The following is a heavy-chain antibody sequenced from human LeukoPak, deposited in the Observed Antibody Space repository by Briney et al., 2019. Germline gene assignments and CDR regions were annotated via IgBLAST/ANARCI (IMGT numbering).Heavy chain of an antibody. CDR1: GFSFISYS. CDR3: ARDFGGGYFVY. V-gene: IGHV3-21*01. Sequence: PGGSLRLSCAASGFSFISYSMNWVRQAPGKGLEWVSSISSSSDYIYHADSVKGRFTISRDNPKKSLYLQMNSLRAEDTAVYYCARDFGGGYFVYWGQGTLVTVSS. D-gene: IGHD2-15*01. J-gene: IGHJ4*02. CDR2: ISSSSDYI.